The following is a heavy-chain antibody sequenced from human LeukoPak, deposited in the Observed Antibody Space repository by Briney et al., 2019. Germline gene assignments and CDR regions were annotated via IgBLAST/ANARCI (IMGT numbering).Heavy chain of an antibody. CDR3: ARGTTGYYNDY. V-gene: IGHV4-34*01. CDR2: INHSGST. D-gene: IGHD3-10*01. Sequence: SETLSLTCAVYGGSFSGYYWSWIRQPPGKGLEWIGEINHSGSTNYNPSLKSRVTISVDTSKNQFSLKLSSVTAADTAVYYCARGTTGYYNDYWGQGTLVTASS. J-gene: IGHJ4*02. CDR1: GGSFSGYY.